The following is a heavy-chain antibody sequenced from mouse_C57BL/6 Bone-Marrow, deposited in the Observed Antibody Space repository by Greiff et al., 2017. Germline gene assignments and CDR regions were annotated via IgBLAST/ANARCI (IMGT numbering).Heavy chain of an antibody. V-gene: IGHV1-15*01. CDR3: TREDYGSSYWYFDV. CDR2: IDPETGGT. Sequence: VQLQESGAELVRPGASVTLSCTASGYTFTDYEMHWVKQTPVHGLEWIGAIDPETGGTAYTQKFQGKAILTADKSSSTAYMELRSLTSEDSTVYYCTREDYGSSYWYFDVWGTGTTVTVSS. CDR1: GYTFTDYE. D-gene: IGHD1-1*01. J-gene: IGHJ1*03.